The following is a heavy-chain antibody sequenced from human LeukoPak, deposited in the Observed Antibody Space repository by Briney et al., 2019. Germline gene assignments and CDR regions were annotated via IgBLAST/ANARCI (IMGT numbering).Heavy chain of an antibody. V-gene: IGHV1-2*02. CDR1: GYTFTGYY. J-gene: IGHJ4*02. D-gene: IGHD2-2*01. CDR3: ARRRDIVVVPATTLDY. CDR2: INPNSGGT. Sequence: GASVKVSCKSSGYTFTGYYMHWVRQAPGQGLEWMGWINPNSGGTNYAQKFQGRVTMTRDTSISTAYMELSRLRSDDTAVYYCARRRDIVVVPATTLDYWGQGTLVTVSS.